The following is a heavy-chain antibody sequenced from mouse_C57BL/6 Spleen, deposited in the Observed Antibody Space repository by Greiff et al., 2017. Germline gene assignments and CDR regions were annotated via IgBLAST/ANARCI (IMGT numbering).Heavy chain of an antibody. CDR3: ARRRTNWDYFDY. CDR2: IDPSDSYT. Sequence: QVHVKQPGAELVMPGASVKLSCKASGYTFTSYWMHWVKQRPGQGLEWIGEIDPSDSYTNYNQKFKGKSTLTVDKSSSTAYMQLSSLTSEDSAVYYCARRRTNWDYFDYWGQGTTLTVSS. CDR1: GYTFTSYW. J-gene: IGHJ2*01. V-gene: IGHV1-69*01. D-gene: IGHD4-1*01.